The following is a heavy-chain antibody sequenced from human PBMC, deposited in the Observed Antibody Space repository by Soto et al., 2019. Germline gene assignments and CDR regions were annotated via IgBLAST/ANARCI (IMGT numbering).Heavy chain of an antibody. CDR2: IYYSGST. CDR1: GGSISSGGYY. Sequence: PSETLSLTCTVSGGSISSGGYYWSWIRQHPGKGLEWIGYIYYSGSTYYNPSLKSRVTISVDTSKNQFSLKLSSVTAADTAVYYGVCAFGVAAAGAFDYWGKGTLVPVSS. D-gene: IGHD6-13*01. CDR3: VCAFGVAAAGAFDY. V-gene: IGHV4-31*03. J-gene: IGHJ4*02.